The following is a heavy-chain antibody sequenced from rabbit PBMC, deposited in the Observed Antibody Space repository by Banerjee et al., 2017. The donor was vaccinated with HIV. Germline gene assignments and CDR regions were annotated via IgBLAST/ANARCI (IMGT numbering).Heavy chain of an antibody. V-gene: IGHV1S40*01. CDR3: ARDLAAVTGLNFGL. Sequence: WAKGRFTISKTPSTTVTLQMTSLTAADTATYFCARDLAAVTGLNFGLWGQGTLVTVS. J-gene: IGHJ3*01. D-gene: IGHD7-1*01.